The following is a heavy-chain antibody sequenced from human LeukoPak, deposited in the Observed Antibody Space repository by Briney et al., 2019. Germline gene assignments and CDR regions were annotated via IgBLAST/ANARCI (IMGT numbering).Heavy chain of an antibody. D-gene: IGHD2-2*01. CDR2: IYSGGST. J-gene: IGHJ4*02. V-gene: IGHV3-53*05. Sequence: GGSLRLSCAASGFTVSSNYMSWVRQAPGKGLEWVSVIYSGGSTYYADSVKGRFTISRDNSQSTLYLQMSSLTTEDTGFYYCARGPSPAGRTDGDYWGQGTLVTVSS. CDR1: GFTVSSNY. CDR3: ARGPSPAGRTDGDY.